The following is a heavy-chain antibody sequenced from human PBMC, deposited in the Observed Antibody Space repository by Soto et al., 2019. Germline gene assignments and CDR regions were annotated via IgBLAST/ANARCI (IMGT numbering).Heavy chain of an antibody. J-gene: IGHJ6*02. Sequence: SETLSLTWTVSGGSSSSYYWSWIRQPTGKGLEWIGYIYYSGSTNYNPSLKSRVTISVDTSKNQFSLKLSSVTAADTAVYYCARDRCSSTSCYGRFYYYYGMDVWGQGTTVTVSS. D-gene: IGHD2-2*01. V-gene: IGHV4-59*01. CDR3: ARDRCSSTSCYGRFYYYYGMDV. CDR2: IYYSGST. CDR1: GGSSSSYY.